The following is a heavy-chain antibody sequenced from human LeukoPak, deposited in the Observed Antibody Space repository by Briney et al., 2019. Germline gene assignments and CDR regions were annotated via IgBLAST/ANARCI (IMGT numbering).Heavy chain of an antibody. CDR3: ARGEYSSSSGSRWFDT. CDR1: GGSISSGGYS. D-gene: IGHD6-6*01. Sequence: SETLSLTCAVSGGSISSGGYSWSWIRQPPGKGLEWIGYIYHSGSTYYHPSLKSRVNISVDRSKNQFSLKLSSVTAADTAVYYCARGEYSSSSGSRWFDTWGQGTLVTVSS. V-gene: IGHV4-30-2*01. CDR2: IYHSGST. J-gene: IGHJ5*02.